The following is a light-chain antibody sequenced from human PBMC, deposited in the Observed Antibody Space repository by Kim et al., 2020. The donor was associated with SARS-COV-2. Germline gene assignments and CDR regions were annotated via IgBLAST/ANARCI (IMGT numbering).Light chain of an antibody. Sequence: TSVEDSISITFHASQTIGTYLNWYQQKSGKAPKLLIYTASNLQGWVPSRFSGSGSGTDFTLTIRSLQPEDFATYYCQQSYQTPRTFGQGTKVDIK. CDR1: QTIGTY. CDR2: TAS. V-gene: IGKV1-39*01. CDR3: QQSYQTPRT. J-gene: IGKJ1*01.